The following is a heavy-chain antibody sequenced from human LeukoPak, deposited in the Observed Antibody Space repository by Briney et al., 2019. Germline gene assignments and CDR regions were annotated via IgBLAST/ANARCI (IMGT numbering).Heavy chain of an antibody. CDR3: AKEPLRYGSGSYMYFDY. CDR1: GFTFSSYW. D-gene: IGHD3-10*01. J-gene: IGHJ4*02. Sequence: PGGSLRLSCAASGFTFSSYWMHWVRQAPGKGLVWVSRINSDGSSTSYADSVKGRFTISRDNSKNTLYLQMNSLRAEDTAVYYCAKEPLRYGSGSYMYFDYWGQGTLVTVSS. CDR2: INSDGSST. V-gene: IGHV3-74*01.